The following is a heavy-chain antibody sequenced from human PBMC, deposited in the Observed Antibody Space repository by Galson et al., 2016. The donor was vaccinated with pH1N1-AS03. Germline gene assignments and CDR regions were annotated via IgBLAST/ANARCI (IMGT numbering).Heavy chain of an antibody. J-gene: IGHJ4*02. D-gene: IGHD6-13*01. CDR1: GFSFGDFA. CDR3: VRSPAAAGNF. Sequence: SLRLSCAASGFSFGDFALHWVRQAPGKGLEWVAFISYDGGEKCYADSVQGRVTISRDNSKNTVHLELNSLRGADTAVYYCVRSPAAAGNFWGQGTLVIVSS. CDR2: ISYDGGEK. V-gene: IGHV3-30*04.